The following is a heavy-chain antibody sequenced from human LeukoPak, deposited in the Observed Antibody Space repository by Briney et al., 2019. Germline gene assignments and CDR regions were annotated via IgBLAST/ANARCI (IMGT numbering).Heavy chain of an antibody. V-gene: IGHV1-8*01. CDR1: XYTFTSYD. D-gene: IGHD7-27*01. Sequence: ASXXVXCXASXYTFTSYDFNWVRQATGQRPEWMGWMSPNSGDTGYAQKFQDRVTMTRNTSISTAYMELSSLRSDDTAVYYCARGPPNWGYDYWGPGTLVTVSS. J-gene: IGHJ4*02. CDR3: ARGPPNWGYDY. CDR2: MSPNSGDT.